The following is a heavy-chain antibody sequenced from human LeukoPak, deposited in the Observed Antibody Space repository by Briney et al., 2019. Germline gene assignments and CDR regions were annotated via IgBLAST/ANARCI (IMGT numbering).Heavy chain of an antibody. D-gene: IGHD2-2*03. CDR3: VSGYCSSTTCYRGAY. CDR1: GFTFGNYW. Sequence: GGSLRLSCAASGFTFGNYWMHWVRQAPGKGLLWVSRISDDGSSANYADSVQGRFTISRDNAKNTVYLQMHSLRAEDTAVYYCVSGYCSSTTCYRGAYWGEGTLVTVSS. J-gene: IGHJ4*02. V-gene: IGHV3-74*01. CDR2: ISDDGSSA.